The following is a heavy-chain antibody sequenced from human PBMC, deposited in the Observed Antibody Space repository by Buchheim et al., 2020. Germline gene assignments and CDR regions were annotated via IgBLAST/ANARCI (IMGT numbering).Heavy chain of an antibody. CDR3: ARDRSYYGSGTYYLLDY. V-gene: IGHV1-2*04. J-gene: IGHJ4*02. CDR2: INPNSGGT. CDR1: GYTFTDYY. Sequence: QVQLVQSGAEVKKPGASVKVSCKASGYTFTDYYMHWVRQAPGQGLEWMGWINPNSGGTNYAQKFQGWVTMTRETSISTAYMELRRLRSDDTAVYYCARDRSYYGSGTYYLLDYWGQGTL. D-gene: IGHD3-10*01.